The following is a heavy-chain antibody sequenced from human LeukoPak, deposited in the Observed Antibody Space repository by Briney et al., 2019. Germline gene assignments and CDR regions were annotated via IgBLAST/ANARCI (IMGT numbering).Heavy chain of an antibody. D-gene: IGHD3-22*01. CDR3: VPDSSGPFPNWFDP. Sequence: GGSLRLSCAASGITFSNYAVGWVRQASGKGLEWVSSISGSGDITYYADSVKGRFTISRDNSKNTLYLQMKSLRAEDTAVYYCVPDSSGPFPNWFDPWGQGTLVTVSS. J-gene: IGHJ5*02. CDR1: GITFSNYA. V-gene: IGHV3-23*01. CDR2: ISGSGDIT.